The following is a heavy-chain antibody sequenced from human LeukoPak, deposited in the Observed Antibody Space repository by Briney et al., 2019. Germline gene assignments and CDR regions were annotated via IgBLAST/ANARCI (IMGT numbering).Heavy chain of an antibody. D-gene: IGHD5-18*01. CDR1: EFAFSNFG. CDR3: VREDTAMSPNAFDV. V-gene: IGHV3-33*01. CDR2: MWYDGSDQ. J-gene: IGHJ3*01. Sequence: GGSLRLSCVASEFAFSNFGMHWVRQAPGKGLEWLAVMWYDGSDQSYADSVKGRFTISRDNSKNTLFLQMDSLRAEDTAVYYCVREDTAMSPNAFDVWGQGTMVTVSS.